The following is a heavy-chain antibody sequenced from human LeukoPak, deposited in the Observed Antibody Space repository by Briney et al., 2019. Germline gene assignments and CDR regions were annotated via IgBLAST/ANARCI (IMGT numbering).Heavy chain of an antibody. V-gene: IGHV6-1*01. J-gene: IGHJ5*02. CDR2: TYYRSKWYN. Sequence: SQTLSLTCAISGDSVSSDSAAWNWIRQSPSRGLEWLGRTYYRSKWYNNYAVSVKSRITINPDTSKNQFSLQLNSVTPEDTAVYCCARDPDSSGWPNWFDPWGQGTLVTVSS. CDR1: GDSVSSDSAA. CDR3: ARDPDSSGWPNWFDP. D-gene: IGHD6-19*01.